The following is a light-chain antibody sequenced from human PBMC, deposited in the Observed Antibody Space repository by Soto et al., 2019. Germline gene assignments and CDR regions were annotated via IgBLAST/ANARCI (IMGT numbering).Light chain of an antibody. V-gene: IGKV2-28*01. CDR2: WGS. Sequence: DIVMTQSPLSLPVTPGQSASISCRSSQSLLHSSGNNYLDWYVQKPGQSPQLLIYWGSNRASGVPDRFSGSGSGTEFTLKINRVEAEDVGVYYCMQGQQTPLTFGQGTRLEIK. CDR1: QSLLHSSGNNY. J-gene: IGKJ5*01. CDR3: MQGQQTPLT.